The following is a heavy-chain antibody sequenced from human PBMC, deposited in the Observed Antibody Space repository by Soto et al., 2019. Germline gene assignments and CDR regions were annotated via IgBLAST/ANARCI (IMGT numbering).Heavy chain of an antibody. CDR3: ARTDIGNWFDP. Sequence: PSETLSLTCTVSGDSISSSDYYWGWIRQPPGKGLEWIGSVSYGGSTYYNPSLKSRVTISVDTSRNQFSLKLSSVTAADTAVYYCARTDIGNWFDPWGQGTLVTVSP. V-gene: IGHV4-39*01. D-gene: IGHD2-15*01. J-gene: IGHJ5*02. CDR1: GDSISSSDYY. CDR2: VSYGGST.